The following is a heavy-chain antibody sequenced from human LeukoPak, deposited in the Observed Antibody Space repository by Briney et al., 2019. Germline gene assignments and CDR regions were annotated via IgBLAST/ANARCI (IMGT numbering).Heavy chain of an antibody. D-gene: IGHD4-17*01. CDR3: ARVKIAVTHDAFDI. CDR1: GGSISSSSYY. CDR2: IYYSGST. J-gene: IGHJ3*02. Sequence: SETLSLTCTVSGGSISSSSYYWGWIRQPPGKGLEWIGSIYYSGSTYYNPSLKSRVTISVDTSKNQFSLKLSSVTAADTAVYYCARVKIAVTHDAFDIWGQGTMVTVSS. V-gene: IGHV4-39*07.